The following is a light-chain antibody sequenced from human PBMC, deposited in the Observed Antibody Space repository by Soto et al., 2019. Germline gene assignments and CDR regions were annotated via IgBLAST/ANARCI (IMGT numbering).Light chain of an antibody. CDR1: QDISNY. J-gene: IGKJ5*01. V-gene: IGKV1-33*01. CDR3: QQYDNLPIT. Sequence: DIQMTQSPSSLSASVRDRVTITCQASQDISNYLNWYQQKPGKAPKPLIYDASNLETGVPSRFSGSGSGTDFTFTISSLQPEDIATYYCQQYDNLPITFGQGTRLEIK. CDR2: DAS.